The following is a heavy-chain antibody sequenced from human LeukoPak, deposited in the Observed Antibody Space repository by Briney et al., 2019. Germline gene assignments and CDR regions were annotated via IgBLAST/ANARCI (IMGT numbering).Heavy chain of an antibody. J-gene: IGHJ6*03. V-gene: IGHV4-4*07. CDR3: AREDSGSYYNFYYFYMDV. D-gene: IGHD3-10*01. CDR1: GGSFSNHF. Sequence: SETLSLTCSVSGGSFSNHFWSWVRQPAGKGLEWIGRIYPSGNTNYNSSLKSRVALSVDTSKTQFYLSLSSVTAADTAVYYCAREDSGSYYNFYYFYMDVWGKGTTVTISS. CDR2: IYPSGNT.